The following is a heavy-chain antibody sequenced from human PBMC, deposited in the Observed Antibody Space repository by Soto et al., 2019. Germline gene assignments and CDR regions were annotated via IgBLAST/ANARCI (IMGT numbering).Heavy chain of an antibody. Sequence: CGSLRLSCAASGFTFSTYWMDWVRQTPGKGLEWVANINQDGSEKNYVDSVKGRFTIYRDNAKNSLYLQMSSLTAEDSALYYCSRSLNSWGQGTLVTVSS. V-gene: IGHV3-7*01. CDR1: GFTFSTYW. J-gene: IGHJ4*02. CDR2: INQDGSEK. CDR3: SRSLNS.